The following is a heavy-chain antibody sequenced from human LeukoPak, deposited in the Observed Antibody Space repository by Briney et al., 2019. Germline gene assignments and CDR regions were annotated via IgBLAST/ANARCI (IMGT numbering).Heavy chain of an antibody. V-gene: IGHV3-30-3*01. J-gene: IGHJ5*02. CDR1: GFTFSSYA. D-gene: IGHD1-26*01. CDR3: ARIPRRWELQVAWFDP. CDR2: ISYDGSNK. Sequence: GRSLRLSCAASGFTFSSYAMHWVRQAPGEGLEWVAVISYDGSNKYYADSVKGRFTISRDNSENTLYLQMNSLRAEDTAVYYCARIPRRWELQVAWFDPWGQGTLVTVSS.